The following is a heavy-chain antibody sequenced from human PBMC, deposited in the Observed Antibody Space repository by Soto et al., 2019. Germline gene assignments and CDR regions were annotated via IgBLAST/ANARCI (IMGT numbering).Heavy chain of an antibody. CDR2: ISGSGGST. CDR1: GFTFSSYA. CDR3: ARRGSGSYYDY. Sequence: EEQLLESGGGLVQPGGSLRLSCVASGFTFSSYAMRWVRQAPVKGLEWVSAISGSGGSTYYADSVKGRFTISRDNSKNTLYLQMNSLRAEDTAVYYCARRGSGSYYDYWGQGTLVTVSS. D-gene: IGHD1-26*01. V-gene: IGHV3-23*01. J-gene: IGHJ4*02.